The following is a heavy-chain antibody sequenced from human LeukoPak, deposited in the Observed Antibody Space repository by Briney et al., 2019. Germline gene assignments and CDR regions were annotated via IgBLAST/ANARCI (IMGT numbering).Heavy chain of an antibody. CDR1: GFTFSSYW. D-gene: IGHD2-2*02. V-gene: IGHV3-7*01. CDR3: ARDPGIDCSSTSCYTITY. J-gene: IGHJ4*02. CDR2: IKQDGSEK. Sequence: GGSLRLSCAASGFTFSSYWMSWVRQAPGKGLEWVANIKQDGSEKYYVDSVKGRFAISRDNAKNSLYLQMNSLRAEDTAVYYCARDPGIDCSSTSCYTITYWGQGTLVTVSS.